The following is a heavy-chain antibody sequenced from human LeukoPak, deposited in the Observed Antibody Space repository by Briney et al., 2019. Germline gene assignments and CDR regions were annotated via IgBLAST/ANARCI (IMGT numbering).Heavy chain of an antibody. Sequence: AASVKVSCKASGYTFTSYYMHWVRQAPGQGLEWMGIINPSGGSTSYAQKFQGRVTMTRDTSTSTVYMELSSLRSEDTAVYYCARRTTEEYYDFWSGYSAGDYFDYWGQGTLVTVSS. CDR3: ARRTTEEYYDFWSGYSAGDYFDY. V-gene: IGHV1-46*01. CDR2: INPSGGST. D-gene: IGHD3-3*01. CDR1: GYTFTSYY. J-gene: IGHJ4*02.